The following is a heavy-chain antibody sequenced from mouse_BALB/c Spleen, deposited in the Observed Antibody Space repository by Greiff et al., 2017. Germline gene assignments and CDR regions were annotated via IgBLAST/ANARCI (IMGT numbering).Heavy chain of an antibody. D-gene: IGHD2-12*01. CDR1: GYSITSDYA. Sequence: VQLKESGPGLVKPSQSLSLTCTVTGYSITSDYAWNWIRQFPGNKLEWMGYISYSGSTSYNPSLKSRISITRDTSKNQFFLQLNSVTTEDTATYYCARFTSYYYAMDYWGQGTSVTVSS. V-gene: IGHV3-2*02. CDR2: ISYSGST. CDR3: ARFTSYYYAMDY. J-gene: IGHJ4*01.